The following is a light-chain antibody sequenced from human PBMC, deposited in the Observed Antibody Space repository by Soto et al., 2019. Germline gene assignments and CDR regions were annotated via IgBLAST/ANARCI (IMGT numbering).Light chain of an antibody. J-gene: IGKJ5*01. CDR2: DAS. V-gene: IGKV3-11*01. Sequence: ILLTQSPATLSLSPGERATLFCRASQTISTYLAWYQQKPGQAPSLLIYDASKRATGIPARFSGSGSGTDFTLTISSAEPEDFAVYYCQQGYNRPTFGQGTRLEIK. CDR3: QQGYNRPT. CDR1: QTISTY.